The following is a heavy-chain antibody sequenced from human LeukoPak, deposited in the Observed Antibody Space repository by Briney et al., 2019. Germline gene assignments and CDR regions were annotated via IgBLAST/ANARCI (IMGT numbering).Heavy chain of an antibody. CDR2: IRHDGSTK. CDR3: ARGGWQPKYTYGPFDY. V-gene: IGHV3-30*02. Sequence: PGGSLRLSCAASGFTFRSYGTHWVRQAPGKGLEWVAFIRHDGSTKYYADSVKGRFTISRDNSKNTLYLQMNSLRAEDTAVYYCARGGWQPKYTYGPFDYWGQGTLVTVSS. D-gene: IGHD5-18*01. J-gene: IGHJ4*02. CDR1: GFTFRSYG.